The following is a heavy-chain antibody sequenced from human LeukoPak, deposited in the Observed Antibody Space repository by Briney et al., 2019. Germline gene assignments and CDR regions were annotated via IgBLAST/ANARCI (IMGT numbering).Heavy chain of an antibody. CDR1: GFTFSNYW. Sequence: GGSLRLSCAASGFTFSNYWMHWVRQAPGKGLVWVSRINSDGSSTYYADSVKGRFTISRDNSKNTLYLQMNSLRAEDTAVYYCAREGSGYFQHWGQGTLVTVSS. CDR2: INSDGSST. V-gene: IGHV3-74*01. J-gene: IGHJ1*01. CDR3: AREGSGYFQH. D-gene: IGHD2-15*01.